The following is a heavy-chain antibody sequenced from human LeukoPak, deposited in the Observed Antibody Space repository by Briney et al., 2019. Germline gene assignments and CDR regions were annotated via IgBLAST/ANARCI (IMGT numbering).Heavy chain of an antibody. CDR2: VNSNTGNP. Sequence: ASVKVSCKAPGYTFISSGMSWVRQAPGQGLEWMGWVNSNTGNPTYAQGFTGRFVFSWDTSVSTAYLQISSLKAEDTAVYYCARVRYTSGLYYFESWSQGTLVTVSS. D-gene: IGHD3-3*01. CDR1: GYTFISSG. CDR3: ARVRYTSGLYYFES. V-gene: IGHV7-4-1*02. J-gene: IGHJ4*02.